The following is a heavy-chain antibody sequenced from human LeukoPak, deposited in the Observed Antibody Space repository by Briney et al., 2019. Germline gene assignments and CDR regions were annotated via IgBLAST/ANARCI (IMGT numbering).Heavy chain of an antibody. D-gene: IGHD2-2*01. Sequence: PGGSLRLSCAASGFTFSSYAMHWVRQAPGKGLEWVAVISYDGSNKYYADSVKGRFTISRDNSKNTLYLQMNSLRAEDTAVYYCAREFVGGLRYCSSTSCEDHPGGGGFDYWGQGTLVTVSS. CDR3: AREFVGGLRYCSSTSCEDHPGGGGFDY. J-gene: IGHJ4*02. V-gene: IGHV3-30*14. CDR1: GFTFSSYA. CDR2: ISYDGSNK.